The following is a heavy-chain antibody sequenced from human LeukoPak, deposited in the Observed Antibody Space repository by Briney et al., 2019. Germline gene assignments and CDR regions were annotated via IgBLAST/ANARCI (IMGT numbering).Heavy chain of an antibody. V-gene: IGHV5-51*01. CDR3: ARLPNIYDGSEYSAKWYFDL. Sequence: HGESLKISCKASEYNFTTYWIGWVRQMPGKGLEWMGIIYPGDSDTRYSPSFEGQVTISADKSITTAYLQWSRLRASDTAMYYCARLPNIYDGSEYSAKWYFDLWGRGTLVVVSP. CDR1: EYNFTTYW. D-gene: IGHD3-22*01. CDR2: IYPGDSDT. J-gene: IGHJ2*01.